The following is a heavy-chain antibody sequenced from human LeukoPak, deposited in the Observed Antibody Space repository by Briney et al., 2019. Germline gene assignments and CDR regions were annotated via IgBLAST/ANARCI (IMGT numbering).Heavy chain of an antibody. CDR2: IKSKTDGGTT. Sequence: GGSLRLSCAASGFTFSNAWMSWVRQAPGKGLEWVGRIKSKTDGGTTDYAAPVKGRFTISRDDSRNTLYLQMNSLKTEDTAVYYCTTDAVLTPPYYYDSNLAGVDPWGQGTLVTVSS. CDR3: TTDAVLTPPYYYDSNLAGVDP. V-gene: IGHV3-15*01. CDR1: GFTFSNAW. J-gene: IGHJ5*02. D-gene: IGHD3-22*01.